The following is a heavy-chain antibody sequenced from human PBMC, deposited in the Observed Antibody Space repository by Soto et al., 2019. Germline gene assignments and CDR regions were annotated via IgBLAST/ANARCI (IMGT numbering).Heavy chain of an antibody. CDR3: ASTMDV. Sequence: QVQLVESGGGAVQPGRSLRLSCAASGFTFSSYAMHWVRQAPGKGLEWVAVISYDGSNKYYADSVKGRFTISRDNSKNTLYLQMNSLRAEDTAVYYCASTMDVWGQGTTVTVSS. CDR2: ISYDGSNK. J-gene: IGHJ6*02. V-gene: IGHV3-30-3*01. CDR1: GFTFSSYA.